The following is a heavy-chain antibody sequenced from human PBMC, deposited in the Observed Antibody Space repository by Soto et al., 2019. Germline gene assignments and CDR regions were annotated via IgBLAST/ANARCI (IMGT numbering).Heavy chain of an antibody. J-gene: IGHJ4*02. V-gene: IGHV1-46*01. CDR1: GYSFTNYY. CDR3: ARSPTPKSFFDY. Sequence: ASVKVSCKASGYSFTNYYTHWVRQAPGQGLEWMGIINPFGGDTNYAKKFQGRLTMTRDTSTRIVYMELRSLRSEDTAIYYCARSPTPKSFFDYWGQGALVTVSS. D-gene: IGHD4-4*01. CDR2: INPFGGDT.